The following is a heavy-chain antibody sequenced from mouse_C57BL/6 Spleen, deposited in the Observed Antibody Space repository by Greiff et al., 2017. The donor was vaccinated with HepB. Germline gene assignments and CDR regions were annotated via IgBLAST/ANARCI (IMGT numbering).Heavy chain of an antibody. D-gene: IGHD1-1*01. CDR2: INPGSGGT. Sequence: QVQLQQSGAELVRPGTSVKVSCKASGYAFTNYLIEWVKQRPGQGLGWIGVINPGSGGTNYNEKFKGKATLTADKSSSTAYMQLSSLTSEDSAVYVCAREGLITPGFAYWGQGTLVTVSA. J-gene: IGHJ3*01. CDR3: AREGLITPGFAY. CDR1: GYAFTNYL. V-gene: IGHV1-54*01.